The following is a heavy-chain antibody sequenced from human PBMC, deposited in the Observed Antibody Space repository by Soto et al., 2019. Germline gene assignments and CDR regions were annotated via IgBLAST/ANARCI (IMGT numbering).Heavy chain of an antibody. D-gene: IGHD5-12*01. CDR2: IGGSGTGGRT. Sequence: EVHLLESGGDLVQPGGSLRLSCTASGLTFSTDAMSWVRQAPGKGLEWVSAIGGSGTGGRTYYADSVKGRFTISRDNSKNTVYLQMTSLRADDTGVYYCAKSPGGLDGYNSDYYGMDVWGQGTTVTVAS. J-gene: IGHJ6*02. V-gene: IGHV3-23*01. CDR3: AKSPGGLDGYNSDYYGMDV. CDR1: GLTFSTDA.